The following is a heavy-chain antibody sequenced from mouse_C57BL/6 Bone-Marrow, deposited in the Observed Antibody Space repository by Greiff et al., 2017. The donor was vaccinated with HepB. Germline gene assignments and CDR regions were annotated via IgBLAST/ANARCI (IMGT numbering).Heavy chain of an antibody. CDR1: GYTFTSYT. D-gene: IGHD1-1*01. V-gene: IGHV1-4*01. Sequence: QVHVKQSGAELARPGASVKMSCKASGYTFTSYTMHWVKQRPGQGLEWIGYINPSSGYTKYNQKFKDKATLTADKSSSTAYMQLSSLTSEDSAVYYCARSTVVATPDWGQGTTLTVSS. J-gene: IGHJ2*01. CDR3: ARSTVVATPD. CDR2: INPSSGYT.